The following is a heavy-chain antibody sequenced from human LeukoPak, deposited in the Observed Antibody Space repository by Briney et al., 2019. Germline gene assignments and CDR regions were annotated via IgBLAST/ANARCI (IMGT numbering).Heavy chain of an antibody. J-gene: IGHJ4*02. Sequence: GGSLRLSCAASGFTFSSHAMSWVRQAPGKGLEWVTSIGSSGSTFYGDSVKGRFTISRDNSQDTLFLQMNSLRVEDTAIYYCAKATAWYSSSWYVAYWGQGILVTVSS. V-gene: IGHV3-23*01. CDR3: AKATAWYSSSWYVAY. CDR1: GFTFSSHA. D-gene: IGHD6-13*01. CDR2: IGSSGST.